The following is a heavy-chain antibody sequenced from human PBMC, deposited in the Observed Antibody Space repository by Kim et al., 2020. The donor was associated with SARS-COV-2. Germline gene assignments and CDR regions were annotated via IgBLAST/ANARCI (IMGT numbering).Heavy chain of an antibody. CDR3: AREGAVALDY. D-gene: IGHD6-19*01. V-gene: IGHV3-21*01. Sequence: YIYDADSVKGRFTISRDNAKNSLYLQMNSLRAEDTAVYYCAREGAVALDYWGQGTLVTVSS. J-gene: IGHJ4*02. CDR2: YI.